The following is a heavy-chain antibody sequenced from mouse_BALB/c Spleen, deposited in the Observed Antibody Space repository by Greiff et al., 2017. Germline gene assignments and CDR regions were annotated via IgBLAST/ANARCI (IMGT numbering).Heavy chain of an antibody. V-gene: IGHV5-6*02. D-gene: IGHD1-1*01. CDR2: ISSGGSYT. CDR3: ARGGHVYYGSSYTWFAY. J-gene: IGHJ3*01. CDR1: GFTFSSYG. Sequence: DVMLVESGGDLVKPGGSLKLSCAASGFTFSSYGMSWVRQTPDKRLEWVATISSGGSYTYYPDSVKGRFTISRDNAKNTLYLQMSSLKSEDTAMYYCARGGHVYYGSSYTWFAYWGQGTLVTVSA.